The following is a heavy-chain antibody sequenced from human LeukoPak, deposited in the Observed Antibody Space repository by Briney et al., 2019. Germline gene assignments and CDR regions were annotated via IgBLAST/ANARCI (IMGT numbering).Heavy chain of an antibody. D-gene: IGHD1-26*01. CDR1: GFTVNTDH. CDR2: SYSEEWVPISSGGGSS. Sequence: GGSLRLSCAASGFTVNTDHMSWVRQAPGKRLEWVAISYSEEWVPISSGGGSSQYAESVKGRFTISRDNSRSTLSLQMNSLRAEDTALYYCARVWELSFDHWGQGTLVTVSS. V-gene: IGHV3-53*01. CDR3: ARVWELSFDH. J-gene: IGHJ4*02.